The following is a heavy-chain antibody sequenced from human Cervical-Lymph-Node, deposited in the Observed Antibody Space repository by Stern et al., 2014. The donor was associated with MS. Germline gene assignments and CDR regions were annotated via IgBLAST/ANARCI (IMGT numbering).Heavy chain of an antibody. Sequence: QVQLVQSGGGVVQPGRSLRLSCAASGFVFSRYALHWVRPAPGKGLEWVALISYDGRDKYYTDSVKGRFTVSRDNSNNTVDLEMNSLRLEDTAVYYCAKGGSGSYLDWGQGSLVTVSS. CDR3: AKGGSGSYLD. CDR2: ISYDGRDK. V-gene: IGHV3-30*10. CDR1: GFVFSRYA. D-gene: IGHD1-26*01. J-gene: IGHJ4*02.